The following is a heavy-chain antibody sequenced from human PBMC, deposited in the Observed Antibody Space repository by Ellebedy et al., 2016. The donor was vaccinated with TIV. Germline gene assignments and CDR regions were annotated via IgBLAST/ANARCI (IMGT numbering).Heavy chain of an antibody. J-gene: IGHJ6*02. D-gene: IGHD3-9*01. CDR2: ISNSGST. CDR1: GGSVSSGSYF. V-gene: IGHV4-61*01. Sequence: PGGSLRLSCTVSGGSVSSGSYFWSWIRQPPGTGLEWIGYISNSGSTNYNPSLRSRVTISIDTSKNQVSLKLRSVTAADTAVYYCAREDYDILTGYSSGMDVWGQGTTVTVSS. CDR3: AREDYDILTGYSSGMDV.